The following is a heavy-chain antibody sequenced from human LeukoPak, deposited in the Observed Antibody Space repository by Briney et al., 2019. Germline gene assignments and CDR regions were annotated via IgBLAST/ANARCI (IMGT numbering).Heavy chain of an antibody. V-gene: IGHV4-59*01. Sequence: PSETLSLTCAVSGGSISSYYWSWIRQPPGKGLEWIGYIYYSGTTNYNPSLKSRVTISVDTSKNQFSLKLSSVTAADTAVYYCARGVYIAAAQYAYWGQGTLATVSS. D-gene: IGHD6-13*01. CDR3: ARGVYIAAAQYAY. CDR2: IYYSGTT. J-gene: IGHJ4*02. CDR1: GGSISSYY.